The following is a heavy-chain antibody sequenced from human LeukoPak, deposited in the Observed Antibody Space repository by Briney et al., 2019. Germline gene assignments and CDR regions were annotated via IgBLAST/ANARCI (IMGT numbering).Heavy chain of an antibody. Sequence: SETLSLTCAVYGGSFSGYYWSWIRQPPGKGLEWIGEINHSGSTNYNPSLKSRVTISVDTSKNQFFLKLSSVTAADTAVYYCARATATVDYWGQGTLVTVSS. CDR1: GGSFSGYY. CDR3: ARATATVDY. CDR2: INHSGST. D-gene: IGHD2-21*02. V-gene: IGHV4-34*01. J-gene: IGHJ4*02.